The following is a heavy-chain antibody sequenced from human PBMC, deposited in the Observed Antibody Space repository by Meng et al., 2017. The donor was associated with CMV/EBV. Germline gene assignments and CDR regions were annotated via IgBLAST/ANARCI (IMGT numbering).Heavy chain of an antibody. CDR3: AKDRSVGFMDV. CDR1: GFTFSSYG. V-gene: IGHV3-33*06. D-gene: IGHD1-26*01. J-gene: IGHJ6*02. Sequence: GGSLRLSCAASGFTFSSYGMHWVRQAPGKGLEWVAVIWYDGSNKYYADSVKGRFTISRDNSKNTLYLQMNSLRAEDTAVYYCAKDRSVGFMDVWGQGTTVTVSS. CDR2: IWYDGSNK.